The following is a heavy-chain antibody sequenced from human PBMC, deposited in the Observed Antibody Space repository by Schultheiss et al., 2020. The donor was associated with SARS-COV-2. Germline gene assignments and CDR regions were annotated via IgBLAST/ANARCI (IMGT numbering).Heavy chain of an antibody. Sequence: SETLSLTCAVYGGSFSGYYWSWIRQPPGKGLEWIGEINHSGSTNYNPSLKSRVTISVDTSKNQFSLKLSSVTAADTAVYYCAKDLIAAAGIPTDYWGQGTLVTVSS. CDR1: GGSFSGYY. J-gene: IGHJ4*02. V-gene: IGHV4-34*01. D-gene: IGHD6-13*01. CDR2: INHSGST. CDR3: AKDLIAAAGIPTDY.